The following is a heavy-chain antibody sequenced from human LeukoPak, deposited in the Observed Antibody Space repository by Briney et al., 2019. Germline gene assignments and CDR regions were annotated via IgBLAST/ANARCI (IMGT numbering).Heavy chain of an antibody. CDR1: GGSINTYY. CDR2: IYYSGST. CDR3: ARGAYYFDY. J-gene: IGHJ4*02. V-gene: IGHV4-59*01. Sequence: SETLSLTCTVSGGSINTYYWSWIRQPPGKGLEWIGYIYYSGSTNYNPSLKSRVTMSVDTSKNQFSLNLSSVTAADTAVYYCARGAYYFDYWGQGTLVTVSS. D-gene: IGHD3-16*01.